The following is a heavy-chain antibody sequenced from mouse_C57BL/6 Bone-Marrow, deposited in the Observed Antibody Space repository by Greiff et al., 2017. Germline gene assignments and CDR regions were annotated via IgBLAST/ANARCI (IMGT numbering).Heavy chain of an antibody. D-gene: IGHD6-1*01. J-gene: IGHJ2*01. CDR2: FHPYNDDT. Sequence: QVQLQQSGAELVKPGASVKMSCKASGYTLTTYPIEWMKQNHGKSLEWIGNFHPYNDDTKYNEKFKGKATSTVEKPSNTVYFELSRLTSHDSAVYYCARSSAFFYYFDYWGQGTTLTVSS. CDR1: GYTLTTYP. V-gene: IGHV1-47*01. CDR3: ARSSAFFYYFDY.